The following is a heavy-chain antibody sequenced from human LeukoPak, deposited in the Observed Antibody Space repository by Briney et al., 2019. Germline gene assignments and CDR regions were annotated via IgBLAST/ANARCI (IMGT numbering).Heavy chain of an antibody. V-gene: IGHV3-7*01. CDR2: IKQDGSEK. CDR3: AREYCSGGSCYHDY. D-gene: IGHD2-15*01. J-gene: IGHJ4*02. Sequence: GESLRLSCAASGFTFSSYWMSWVRQAPGKGLEWVANIKQDGSEKYYVDSVKGRFTISRDNAKNSLYLQMNSLRAEDTAVYYCAREYCSGGSCYHDYWGQGALVTVSS. CDR1: GFTFSSYW.